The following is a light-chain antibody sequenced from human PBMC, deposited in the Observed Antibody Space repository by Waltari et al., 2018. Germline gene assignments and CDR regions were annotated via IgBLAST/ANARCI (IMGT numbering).Light chain of an antibody. CDR2: EVS. V-gene: IGLV2-8*01. CDR1: SSDVGGYNY. CDR3: SSYAGSKVV. Sequence: QSALTQPPSASGSPGQSVTISCTGTSSDVGGYNYVSWYQQHPGKAPKRMIYEVSKRPSGVPDRFSGSKSGNTASLTVSGLQAEDEADYYCSSYAGSKVVFGGGTKLTVL. J-gene: IGLJ2*01.